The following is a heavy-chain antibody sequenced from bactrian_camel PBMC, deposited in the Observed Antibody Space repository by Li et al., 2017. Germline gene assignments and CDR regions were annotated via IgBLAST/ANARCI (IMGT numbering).Heavy chain of an antibody. V-gene: IGHV3S1*01. CDR2: LVTGGPAL. CDR1: RATFSSYC. CDR3: ATDSDLDDLLLMGWALSTAVFGY. J-gene: IGHJ6*01. Sequence: HVQLVESGRGSVQAGESLKLSCAISRATFSSYCMAWFRQAPGEEREGVAYLVTGGPALDYADSVKGRLTISRDNAKITVYLQMNSLKSEDTALYYCATDSDLDDLLLMGWALSTAVFGYWGQGTQVTVS. D-gene: IGHD5*01.